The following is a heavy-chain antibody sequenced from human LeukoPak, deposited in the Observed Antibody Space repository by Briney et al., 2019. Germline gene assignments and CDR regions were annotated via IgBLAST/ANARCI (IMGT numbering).Heavy chain of an antibody. CDR2: ISSSSSYI. J-gene: IGHJ6*03. Sequence: GGSLRLSCAASGFTFSSYSMNWVRQAPGKGLEWVSSISSSSSYIYYADSLKGRFTISRDNAKNSLYVQMNSLRAEDTAVYYCARDPLGYCSGGSCYYYYMDVWGKGTTVTVSS. CDR3: ARDPLGYCSGGSCYYYYMDV. D-gene: IGHD2-15*01. CDR1: GFTFSSYS. V-gene: IGHV3-21*01.